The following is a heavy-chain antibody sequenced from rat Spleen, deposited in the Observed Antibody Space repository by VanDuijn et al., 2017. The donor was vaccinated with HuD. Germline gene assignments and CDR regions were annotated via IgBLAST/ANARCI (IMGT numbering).Heavy chain of an antibody. Sequence: EVQLVESDGGLVQPGRSRKLSCAASGFTFSDYYMAWVRQAPKKGLEWVATIIYDGSSTYYRDSVKGRFTVSRDNAKSTLYLQMDSLRSEDTATYYCARHRGPGYNYYVMDAWGQGASVTVSS. V-gene: IGHV5-7*01. D-gene: IGHD1-4*01. J-gene: IGHJ4*01. CDR3: ARHRGPGYNYYVMDA. CDR1: GFTFSDYY. CDR2: IIYDGSST.